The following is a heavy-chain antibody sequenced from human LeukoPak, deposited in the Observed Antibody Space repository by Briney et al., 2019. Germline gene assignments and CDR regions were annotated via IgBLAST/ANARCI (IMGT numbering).Heavy chain of an antibody. CDR3: ARVGATGAFDY. Sequence: SVKVSCKASGGTFSSYAISWVRQAPGQGLEWMGRIIPIFGTANYAQKCQGRGTITTDESTSTAYMELSSLRSEDTAVYYCARVGATGAFDYWGQGTLVTVSS. CDR1: GGTFSSYA. J-gene: IGHJ4*02. V-gene: IGHV1-69*05. D-gene: IGHD1-26*01. CDR2: IIPIFGTA.